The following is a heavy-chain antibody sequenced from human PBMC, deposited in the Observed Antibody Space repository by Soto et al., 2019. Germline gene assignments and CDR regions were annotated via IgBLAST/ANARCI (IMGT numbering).Heavy chain of an antibody. V-gene: IGHV3-23*01. CDR3: GVQYDY. Sequence: PGGSLRLSCAAPGFTFSSYAMSWVRQAPGKGLEWASAISGSGGSTYYADSVRGRFTLSRDSSTYTMFLQMNSLRAEDTAVYYCGVQYDYWGQGTLVTVSS. CDR2: ISGSGGST. CDR1: GFTFSSYA. J-gene: IGHJ4*02.